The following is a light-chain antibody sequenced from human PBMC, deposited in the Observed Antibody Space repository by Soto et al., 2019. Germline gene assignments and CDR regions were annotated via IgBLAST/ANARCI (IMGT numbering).Light chain of an antibody. V-gene: IGKV1-5*01. CDR3: QNYNIFWT. J-gene: IGKJ1*01. Sequence: DIQMTQSPSTLSASVGDRVTISCRASQRISNWLAWYQQKPGKAPKLLIYDASSLESGVPSRFSGSGSGTEFSLTISSLQPEDFATYYCQNYNIFWTFWQGTKVEIK. CDR1: QRISNW. CDR2: DAS.